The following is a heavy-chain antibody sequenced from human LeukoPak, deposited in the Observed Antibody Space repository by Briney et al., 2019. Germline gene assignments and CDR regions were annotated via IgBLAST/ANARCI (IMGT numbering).Heavy chain of an antibody. CDR1: GFTFSSYA. CDR3: ARDRYPNAFDI. Sequence: GGSLRLSCAASGFTFSSYAMSWVRQAPGKGLEWVANIKQDGSEKYYVDSVKGRFTISRDNAKNSLYLQMNSLRAEDTAVYYCARDRYPNAFDIWGQGTMVTVSS. D-gene: IGHD1-1*01. J-gene: IGHJ3*02. V-gene: IGHV3-7*01. CDR2: IKQDGSEK.